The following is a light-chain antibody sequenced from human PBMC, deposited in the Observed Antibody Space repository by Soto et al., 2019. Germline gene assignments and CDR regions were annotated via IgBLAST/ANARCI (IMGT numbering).Light chain of an antibody. V-gene: IGKV1-39*01. Sequence: DIQMTQSPSSLSAYVGDRVTITCQSSQNINNYLNWYQQKPGRAPELLIFAASSLGDGVPSRFSGSGSSTHFTLTITSLQPEDSATYYCQQSYNSPMFTFGQGTKVDIK. CDR1: QNINNY. CDR3: QQSYNSPMFT. J-gene: IGKJ2*01. CDR2: AAS.